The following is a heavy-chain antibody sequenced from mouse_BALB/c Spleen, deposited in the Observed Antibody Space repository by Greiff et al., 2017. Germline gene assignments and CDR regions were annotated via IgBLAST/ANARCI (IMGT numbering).Heavy chain of an antibody. J-gene: IGHJ4*01. CDR1: GYTFTSYT. D-gene: IGHD1-1*01. V-gene: IGHV1-4*02. CDR3: ARSDYYGSSYYAMDY. Sequence: QVQLQQSAAELARPGASVKMSCKASGYTFTSYTMHWVKQRPGQGLEWIGYINPSSGYTEYNQKFKDKTTLTADKSSSTAYMQLSSLTSEDSAVYYCARSDYYGSSYYAMDYWGQGTSGTVSS. CDR2: INPSSGYT.